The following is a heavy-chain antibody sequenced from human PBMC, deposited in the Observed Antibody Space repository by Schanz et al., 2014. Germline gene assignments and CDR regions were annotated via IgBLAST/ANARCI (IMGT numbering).Heavy chain of an antibody. CDR1: GFTFSSYS. Sequence: VQLVESGGGLVQPGGSLRLSCAASGFTFSSYSMNWVRQAPGKGLEWVSYISGSSRTIYYADSMKGRFTVSRDNAENALYLQMNSLRAEDTGLYFCARGGSGSHYRLDYWGQGTLXTVSS. CDR2: ISGSSRTI. CDR3: ARGGSGSHYRLDY. V-gene: IGHV3-48*01. J-gene: IGHJ4*02. D-gene: IGHD1-26*01.